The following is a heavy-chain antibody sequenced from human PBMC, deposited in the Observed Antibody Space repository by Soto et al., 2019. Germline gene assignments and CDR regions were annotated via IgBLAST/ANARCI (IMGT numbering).Heavy chain of an antibody. CDR2: IRSKAYGGTT. CDR1: GFTFGDYA. CDR3: TRDGLLYSSGWFPPVYYYYGMDV. J-gene: IGHJ6*02. Sequence: GGSLRLSCTASGFTFGDYAMSWFRQAPGKGLEWVGFIRSKAYGGTTEYAASVKGRFTISRDDSKSIAYLQMNSLKTEDTAVYYCTRDGLLYSSGWFPPVYYYYGMDVWGQGTTVTVSS. V-gene: IGHV3-49*03. D-gene: IGHD6-19*01.